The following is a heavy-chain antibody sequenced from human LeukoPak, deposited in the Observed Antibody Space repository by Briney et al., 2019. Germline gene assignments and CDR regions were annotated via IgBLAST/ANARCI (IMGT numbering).Heavy chain of an antibody. V-gene: IGHV6-1*01. J-gene: IGHJ4*02. CDR1: GDSVSRNNVA. Sequence: SQTLSLTCAISGDSVSRNNVAWNWIRQSPSRGLEWLGRTYYRSKWYNDYAVSVKSRITINPDTSKNQFSLQLNPVTPEDTAVYYCAREAVGYSYGYPPFYFDYWGQGTLVTVSS. CDR3: AREAVGYSYGYPPFYFDY. CDR2: TYYRSKWYN. D-gene: IGHD5-18*01.